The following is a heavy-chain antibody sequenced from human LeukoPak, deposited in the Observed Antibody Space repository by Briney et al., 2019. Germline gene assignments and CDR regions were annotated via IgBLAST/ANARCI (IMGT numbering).Heavy chain of an antibody. J-gene: IGHJ4*02. CDR2: IYGGGNT. V-gene: IGHV3-53*01. CDR1: GLTVSSNY. CDR3: ARCKEGVDY. D-gene: IGHD3-16*01. Sequence: PGGSLRLSRAASGLTVSSNYMNWVRQAPGKGLEWVSVIYGGGNTYYADSVKGRFTISRDNSKNTLYLQVNSVRADGTPVFHWARCKEGVDYWGQGTLVTVSS.